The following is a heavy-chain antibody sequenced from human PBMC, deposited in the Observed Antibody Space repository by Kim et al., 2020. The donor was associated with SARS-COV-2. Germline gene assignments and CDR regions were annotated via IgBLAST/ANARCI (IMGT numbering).Heavy chain of an antibody. J-gene: IGHJ4*02. CDR2: IYHSGST. Sequence: SETLSLTCAVSGGSISSSNWWSWVRQPPGKGLEWIGEIYHSGSTNYNPSLKSRVTISVDKSQNQFSLKLSSVTAADTAVYYCARDSRSTVHGRGPRTDYWGQGTLVTVSS. V-gene: IGHV4-4*02. CDR3: ARDSRSTVHGRGPRTDY. D-gene: IGHD4-17*01. CDR1: GGSISSSNW.